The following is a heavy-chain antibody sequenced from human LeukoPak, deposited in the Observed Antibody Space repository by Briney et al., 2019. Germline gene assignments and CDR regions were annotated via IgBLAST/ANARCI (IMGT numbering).Heavy chain of an antibody. V-gene: IGHV3-33*01. J-gene: IGHJ4*02. CDR1: GFTFRVYA. D-gene: IGHD1-26*01. CDR2: IWSDENNK. CDR3: VRDGYTGSYYDY. Sequence: GGSLRLSCAASGFTFRVYAMHWVRQTPGKGLEWVAVIWSDENNKHYADSVKGRFTISRDNAKTSLYLQMNSLRAEDTAVYYCVRDGYTGSYYDYWGQGTLVTVSS.